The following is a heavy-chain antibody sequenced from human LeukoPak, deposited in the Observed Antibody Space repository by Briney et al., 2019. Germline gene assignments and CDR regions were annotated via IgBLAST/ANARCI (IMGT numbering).Heavy chain of an antibody. CDR1: GGSISSGGYS. CDR2: IYHSGST. J-gene: IGHJ5*02. V-gene: IGHV4-30-2*01. Sequence: PSETLSLTCAVSGGSISSGGYSWSWIRQPPGMGLEWIGYIYHSGSTYYNPSLKSRVTISVDRSKNQFALKLSSVTAADTAVYYCAREVNYYGSGSYPAYNWFDPWGQGTLVTVSS. D-gene: IGHD3-10*01. CDR3: AREVNYYGSGSYPAYNWFDP.